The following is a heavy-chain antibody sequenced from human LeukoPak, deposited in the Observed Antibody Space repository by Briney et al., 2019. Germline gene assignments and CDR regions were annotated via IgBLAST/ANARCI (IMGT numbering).Heavy chain of an antibody. Sequence: SETLSLTCTVSGGSISSYYWSWLRQPAGKGLGWIGRIYTSGSTNYNPSLKSRVTMSVDTSKNQFSLKLSSVTAADTAVYYCARALLTTPPAAFDIWGQGTMVTVSS. CDR2: IYTSGST. V-gene: IGHV4-4*07. CDR3: ARALLTTPPAAFDI. J-gene: IGHJ3*02. D-gene: IGHD1-26*01. CDR1: GGSISSYY.